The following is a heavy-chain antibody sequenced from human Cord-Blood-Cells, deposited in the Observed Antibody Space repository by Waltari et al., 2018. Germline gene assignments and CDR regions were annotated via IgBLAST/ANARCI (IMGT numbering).Heavy chain of an antibody. J-gene: IGHJ2*01. Sequence: QVQLVQSGAEVKKPGSSVKVSCKASGGTFSSYAISWVRQAPGQGLEWMGGSIPIFGTANYAQKFQGRVTITADESTSTAYMELSSLRSEDTAVYYCARVPYCSSTSCYHWYFDLWGRGTLVTVSS. D-gene: IGHD2-2*01. CDR3: ARVPYCSSTSCYHWYFDL. V-gene: IGHV1-69*01. CDR2: SIPIFGTA. CDR1: GGTFSSYA.